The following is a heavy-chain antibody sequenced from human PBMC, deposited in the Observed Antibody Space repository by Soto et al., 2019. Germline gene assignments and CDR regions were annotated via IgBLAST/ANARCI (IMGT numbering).Heavy chain of an antibody. J-gene: IGHJ6*02. Sequence: QVQLVQSGAEVKNPGASVKVSCKASGYTFTRYGIGWARQAPGQGLEWMGWINTYNGNTNYAQNVQGRVTLTTDTTTSTDYMEQRSQRPNDTAIYYCAMVYDYVTPSPQDVWGQGTPVIVSS. CDR1: GYTFTRYG. CDR3: AMVYDYVTPSPQDV. CDR2: INTYNGNT. D-gene: IGHD3-16*01. V-gene: IGHV1-18*01.